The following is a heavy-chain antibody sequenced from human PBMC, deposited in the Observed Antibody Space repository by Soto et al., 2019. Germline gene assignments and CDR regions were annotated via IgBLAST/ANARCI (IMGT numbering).Heavy chain of an antibody. V-gene: IGHV4-38-2*01. CDR2: ISYPGST. CDR1: GYSINRGYF. D-gene: IGHD5-12*01. J-gene: IGHJ1*01. Sequence: SETLSLTCDVSGYSINRGYFWGWVRQPPGKGLEWIGSISYPGSTHYNPSLESRVTILRDTPKNQFSLSLSFVTAADTAVYYCARLEHSGFPESLQWGQGTLVTVSS. CDR3: ARLEHSGFPESLQ.